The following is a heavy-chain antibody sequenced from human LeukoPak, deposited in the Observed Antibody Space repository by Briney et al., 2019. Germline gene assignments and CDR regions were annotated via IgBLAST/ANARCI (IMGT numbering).Heavy chain of an antibody. CDR1: GFTFSSYG. CDR3: ARDRYYAFDI. Sequence: GGSLRLSCAASGFTFSSYGMHWVRQAPGKGLGWVAVISYDGSNKYYADSVKGRFTISRDNSKNTLYLQMNSLRDDDTAVYYCARDRYYAFDIWGQGTMVTVSS. J-gene: IGHJ3*02. CDR2: ISYDGSNK. V-gene: IGHV3-30*03. D-gene: IGHD3-9*01.